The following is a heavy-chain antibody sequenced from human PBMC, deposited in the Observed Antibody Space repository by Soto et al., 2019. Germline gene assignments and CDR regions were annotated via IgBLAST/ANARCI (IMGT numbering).Heavy chain of an antibody. Sequence: DVQLVETGGGLIQPGRSLRLSCAASGFIVSSSYMTWVRQAPGKGLEWVAVIYADGRTYYADSVKGRFTISRDNSKNTLYLQMNSLSAEDTAVYYCARCGCSYGHCYFDCWGQGTRVTVSS. D-gene: IGHD2-15*01. V-gene: IGHV3-53*02. CDR3: ARCGCSYGHCYFDC. CDR1: GFIVSSSY. CDR2: IYADGRT. J-gene: IGHJ4*02.